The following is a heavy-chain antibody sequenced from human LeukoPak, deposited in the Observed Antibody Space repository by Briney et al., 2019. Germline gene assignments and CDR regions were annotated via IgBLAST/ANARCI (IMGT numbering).Heavy chain of an antibody. CDR3: ARGFWSAEP. D-gene: IGHD3-3*01. V-gene: IGHV4-34*01. J-gene: IGHJ5*02. CDR2: INNSGST. CDR1: GGSFSGYY. Sequence: SETLSLTCAVYGGSFSGYYWSWIRQPPGKGLEWIGEINNSGSTNYNPSLKSRVTISVDTSKNQFSLKLSSVTAADTAVYYCARGFWSAEPWGQGTLVTVSS.